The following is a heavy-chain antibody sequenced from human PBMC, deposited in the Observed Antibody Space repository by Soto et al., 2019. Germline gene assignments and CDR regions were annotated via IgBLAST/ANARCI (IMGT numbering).Heavy chain of an antibody. CDR3: SRGDATKIVVNTYHGIDV. D-gene: IGHD3-22*01. J-gene: IGHJ6*02. CDR2: IIPVFGTA. CDR1: GGTLRNDG. Sequence: GASVKVSCKASGGTLRNDGISWVRQAPGQGLEWMGGIIPVFGTANYAQKFQGRVTITADESTSTVYMDVTSLRSEDTAVYYCSRGDATKIVVNTYHGIDVWGQGTTGTVSS. V-gene: IGHV1-69*13.